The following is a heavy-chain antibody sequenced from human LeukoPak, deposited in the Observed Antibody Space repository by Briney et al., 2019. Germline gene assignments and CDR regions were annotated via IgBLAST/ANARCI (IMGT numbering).Heavy chain of an antibody. CDR3: AREEWELLPRYSFDY. J-gene: IGHJ4*02. V-gene: IGHV1-69*04. CDR1: GGTFSSYA. CDR2: IIPILGIA. D-gene: IGHD1-26*01. Sequence: ASVKVSCKASGGTFSSYAISWVRQAPGQGLEWMGRIIPILGIANYAQKFQGRVTITADKSTSTAYMELSSLRSEDTAVYYCAREEWELLPRYSFDYWGQGTLVTVSS.